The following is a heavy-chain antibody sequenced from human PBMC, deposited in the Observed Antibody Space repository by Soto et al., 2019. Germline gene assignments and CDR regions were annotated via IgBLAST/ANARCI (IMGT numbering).Heavy chain of an antibody. CDR2: ISGSGGST. CDR3: AKDSGSYFDY. D-gene: IGHD1-26*01. CDR1: GFTFSSYA. J-gene: IGHJ4*02. V-gene: IGHV3-23*01. Sequence: GGSLRLSCAASGFTFSSYAMSWVRQAPGKGLEWVSAISGSGGSTYYADSVKGRFTISRDNSKNTLYLQMNSLRAEDTGGYYCAKDSGSYFDYWGQGTLVTVSS.